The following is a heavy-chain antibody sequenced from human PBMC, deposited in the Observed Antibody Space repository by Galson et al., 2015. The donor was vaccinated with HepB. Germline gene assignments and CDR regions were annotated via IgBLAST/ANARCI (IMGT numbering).Heavy chain of an antibody. J-gene: IGHJ5*02. Sequence: SVKVSCKASGGTFSSYAISWVRQAPGQGLEWMGGIIPIFGTANYAQKFQGRVTITADESTSTAYMELSSLRSEDTAVYYCARDPPGYCSSTSCYNWFAPWAQGTLLTVSS. CDR3: ARDPPGYCSSTSCYNWFAP. D-gene: IGHD2-2*01. V-gene: IGHV1-69*13. CDR2: IIPIFGTA. CDR1: GGTFSSYA.